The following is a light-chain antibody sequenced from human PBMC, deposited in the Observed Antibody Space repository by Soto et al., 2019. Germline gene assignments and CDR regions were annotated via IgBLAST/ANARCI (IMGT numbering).Light chain of an antibody. CDR3: HQYGRSPIFT. J-gene: IGKJ3*01. CDR2: DAS. V-gene: IGKV1-13*02. Sequence: AIQLTQSPSSLSASVGDRVTITCRASQGISSALAWYQQKPGKAPKLLIYDASSLESGVPSRFSGSGSGTDFTLTISSLQPEDFAVYYCHQYGRSPIFTFGPGTKVDI. CDR1: QGISSA.